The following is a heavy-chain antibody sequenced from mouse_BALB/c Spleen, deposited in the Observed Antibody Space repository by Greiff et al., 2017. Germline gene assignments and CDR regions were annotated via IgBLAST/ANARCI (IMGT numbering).Heavy chain of an antibody. CDR3: ALDGYYGDYAMDY. CDR1: GFNIKDTY. D-gene: IGHD2-3*01. CDR2: IDPANGNT. Sequence: VQLKESGAELVKPGASVKLSCTASGFNIKDTYMHWVKQRPEQGLEWIGRIDPANGNTKYDPKFQGKATITADTSSNTAYLQLSSLTSEDTAVYYCALDGYYGDYAMDYWGQGTSVTVSS. V-gene: IGHV14-3*02. J-gene: IGHJ4*01.